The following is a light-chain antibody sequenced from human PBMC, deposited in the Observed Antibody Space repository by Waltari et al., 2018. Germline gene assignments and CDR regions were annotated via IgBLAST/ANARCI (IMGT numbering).Light chain of an antibody. CDR1: SSDVGAYNH. CDR2: GGA. J-gene: IGLJ3*02. V-gene: IGLV2-14*03. CDR3: TSYTSSSTWV. Sequence: QSALTQPASVSGFPGQSITISCTGASSDVGAYNHVSWYQQHPGKAPKLMIYGGANRPSGGSNRFSGSKSGNTASLTISGLQAEDEADYYCTSYTSSSTWVFGGGTKLTVL.